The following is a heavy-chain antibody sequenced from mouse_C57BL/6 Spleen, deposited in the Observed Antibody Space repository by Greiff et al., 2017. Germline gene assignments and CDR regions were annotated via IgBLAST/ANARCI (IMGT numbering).Heavy chain of an antibody. V-gene: IGHV1-55*01. Sequence: QVQLQQPGAELVKPGASVKMSCKASGYTFTSYWITWVKQRPGQGLEWIGDIYPGRGSTNYNEKFKSKATLTVDTSSSTAYMQLSSLTSEDSAVYYCARLQATQAWFAYWGQGTLVTVSA. CDR2: IYPGRGST. J-gene: IGHJ3*01. CDR1: GYTFTSYW. D-gene: IGHD3-2*02. CDR3: ARLQATQAWFAY.